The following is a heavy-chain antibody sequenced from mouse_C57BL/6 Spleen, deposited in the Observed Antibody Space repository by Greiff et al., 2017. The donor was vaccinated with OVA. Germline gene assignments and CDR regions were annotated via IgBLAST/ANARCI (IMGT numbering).Heavy chain of an antibody. CDR3: ARSEGNGAYYFDY. J-gene: IGHJ2*01. CDR2: IDPSDSYT. Sequence: QVQLQQPGAELVMPGASVKLSCKASGYTFTSYWMHWVKQRPGQGLEWIGEIDPSDSYTNYTQKFKGKSTLTVDKSSSTAYMQLSSLTSEDSAVYYCARSEGNGAYYFDYWGQGTTLTVSS. CDR1: GYTFTSYW. V-gene: IGHV1-69*01.